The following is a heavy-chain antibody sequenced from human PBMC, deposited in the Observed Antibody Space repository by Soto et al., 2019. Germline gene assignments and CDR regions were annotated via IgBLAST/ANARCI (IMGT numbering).Heavy chain of an antibody. J-gene: IGHJ6*02. D-gene: IGHD6-13*01. Sequence: QAPGKGLEWVSGINWNGGSTGYADSVKGRFTISRDNAKNSLYLQMNSLRAEDTALYHCARSLCGSWPSYDLFARDGWGYGTTVTVSS. CDR3: ARSLCGSWPSYDLFARDG. CDR2: INWNGGST. V-gene: IGHV3-20*01.